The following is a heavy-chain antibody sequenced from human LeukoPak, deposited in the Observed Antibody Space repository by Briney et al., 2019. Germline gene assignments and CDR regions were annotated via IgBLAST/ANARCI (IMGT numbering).Heavy chain of an antibody. Sequence: SETLSLTCTVSGGSISSSSHHWSWVRQPPGQGLEWIGSIYYSGNTYYNPSLKSRVTISVYTSKNQFSLKLTSVTAADTAVYYCTREYSSSSDYWGQGTLVTVSS. CDR1: GGSISSSSHH. D-gene: IGHD6-6*01. CDR2: IYYSGNT. V-gene: IGHV4-39*02. J-gene: IGHJ4*02. CDR3: TREYSSSSDY.